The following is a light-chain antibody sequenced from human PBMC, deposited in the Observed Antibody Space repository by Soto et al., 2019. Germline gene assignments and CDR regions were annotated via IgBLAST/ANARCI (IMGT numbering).Light chain of an antibody. CDR1: SSDVGGYNY. V-gene: IGLV2-14*01. CDR2: DVS. J-gene: IGLJ3*02. Sequence: QSVLTQPASVSGSPGQSITISCTGTSSDVGGYNYVSWYQQHPGKAPKLMIYDVSNRPSGVSNRFSGSKSGNTASLTNSGLQAEDEADYYCSSYTSSSRVFGGGTKVTVL. CDR3: SSYTSSSRV.